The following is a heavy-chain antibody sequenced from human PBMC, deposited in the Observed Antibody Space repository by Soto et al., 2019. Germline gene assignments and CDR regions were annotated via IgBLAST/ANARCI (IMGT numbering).Heavy chain of an antibody. CDR1: GFIFTNFW. Sequence: PGGPLRLSCEASGFIFTNFWLHWVRQVPGKGLVWVSRIDTRGSSTSYADSVKGRFTISRDNAKNTVSLQMNSLRAEDTGVYYCAKDSWYFDLWSQGSLVTVSP. CDR3: AKDSWYFDL. D-gene: IGHD6-13*01. V-gene: IGHV3-74*01. CDR2: IDTRGSST. J-gene: IGHJ4*02.